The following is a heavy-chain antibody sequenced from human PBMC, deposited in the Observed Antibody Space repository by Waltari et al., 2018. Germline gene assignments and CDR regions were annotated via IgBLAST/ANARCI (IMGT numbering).Heavy chain of an antibody. Sequence: QVQLVQSGAEVKKPGSSVKVSCKASGGTFSSYTISWVRQAPGQGLEWMGRIIPILGIANYAQKFQGRGTITADKATSTAYMELRSLRSEDTAVYYCARFAYYYDTSGYWYFDLWGRGTLVTVSS. CDR1: GGTFSSYT. D-gene: IGHD3-22*01. CDR2: IIPILGIA. J-gene: IGHJ2*01. CDR3: ARFAYYYDTSGYWYFDL. V-gene: IGHV1-69*02.